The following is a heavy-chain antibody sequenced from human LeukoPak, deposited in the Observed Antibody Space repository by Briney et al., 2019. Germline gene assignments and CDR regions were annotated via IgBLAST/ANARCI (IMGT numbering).Heavy chain of an antibody. CDR2: IRSKGDVGTT. Sequence: GGSLRLSCAACGVTFNTYNMNWVRQAPGQGLGRGGFIRSKGDVGTTEYAASVKGRFTISRDDSKSIAYLQMTSLKTEDTAVYYCTRAGGTVELYWGQGTLVTVSS. J-gene: IGHJ4*02. V-gene: IGHV3-49*04. CDR3: TRAGGTVELY. CDR1: GVTFNTYN. D-gene: IGHD1-7*01.